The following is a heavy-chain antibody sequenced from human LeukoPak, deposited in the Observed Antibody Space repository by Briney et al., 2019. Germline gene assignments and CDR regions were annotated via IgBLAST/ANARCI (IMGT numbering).Heavy chain of an antibody. J-gene: IGHJ5*02. V-gene: IGHV4-34*01. CDR2: INHSGST. CDR1: GGSFSGYY. D-gene: IGHD3-10*01. Sequence: PSGTLSLTCAVYGGSFSGYYWSWIRQPPGKGLEWIGEINHSGSTNYNPSLKSRVTISVDTSKNQFSLKLSSVTAADTAVYYCARHPTYYSMVRFDPWGQGTLVTVSS. CDR3: ARHPTYYSMVRFDP.